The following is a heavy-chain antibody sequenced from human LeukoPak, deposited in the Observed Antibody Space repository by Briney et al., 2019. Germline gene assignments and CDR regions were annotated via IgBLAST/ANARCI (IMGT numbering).Heavy chain of an antibody. V-gene: IGHV3-23*01. Sequence: GGSLRLSCAASGFTFSSFAMSWVRQAPGKGLEWVSLITSSGRNTYYTDSVRGRFTISRDNSKKTLSLQMNSLRVEDTAIYYCAKDIQLSAWGLGTMVTVSS. CDR1: GFTFSSFA. CDR3: AKDIQLSA. D-gene: IGHD5-24*01. J-gene: IGHJ3*01. CDR2: ITSSGRNT.